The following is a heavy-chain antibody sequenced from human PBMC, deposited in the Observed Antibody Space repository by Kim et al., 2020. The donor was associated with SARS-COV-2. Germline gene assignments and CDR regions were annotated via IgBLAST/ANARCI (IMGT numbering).Heavy chain of an antibody. D-gene: IGHD3-3*01. CDR1: GFTFSRYW. CDR2: INSDGSST. V-gene: IGHV3-74*01. CDR3: ARDLKRGDYDFYGMDV. Sequence: GGSLRLSCAASGFTFSRYWMHWVRQAPGKGLVWVSRINSDGSSTSYADSVKGRFTISRDNAKNMLYLQMSSLRAEDTAVYYCARDLKRGDYDFYGMDVWGQGTPVTVSS. J-gene: IGHJ6*02.